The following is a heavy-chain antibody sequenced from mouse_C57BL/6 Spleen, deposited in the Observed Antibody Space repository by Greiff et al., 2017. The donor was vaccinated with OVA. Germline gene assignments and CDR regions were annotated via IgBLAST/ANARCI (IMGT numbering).Heavy chain of an antibody. CDR2: IRNKANGYTT. CDR1: GFTFTDYY. D-gene: IGHD2-4*01. V-gene: IGHV7-3*01. Sequence: EVKVEESGGGLVQPGGSLSLSCAASGFTFTDYYMSWVRQPPGKALEWLGFIRNKANGYTTEYSASVKGRFTISRDNSQSILYLQMNALRAEDSATYYCARMTYYDYDGAMDYWGQGTSVTVSS. CDR3: ARMTYYDYDGAMDY. J-gene: IGHJ4*01.